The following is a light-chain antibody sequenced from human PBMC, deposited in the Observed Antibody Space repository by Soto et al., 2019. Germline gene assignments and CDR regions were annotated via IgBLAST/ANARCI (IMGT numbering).Light chain of an antibody. CDR1: SSNIGSNY. Sequence: QSVLTQPPSASGTPGQRVTISCPGSSSNIGSNYVYWYQQLPGTAPKLLIYRNNQRPSGVPDRFSGSKSGTSASLAISGFRSEDEADYYCAAWDESLSGPVFGGGTRVTVL. CDR2: RNN. J-gene: IGLJ2*01. CDR3: AAWDESLSGPV. V-gene: IGLV1-47*01.